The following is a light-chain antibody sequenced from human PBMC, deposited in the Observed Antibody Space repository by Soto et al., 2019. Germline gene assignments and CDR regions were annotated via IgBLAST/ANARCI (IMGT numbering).Light chain of an antibody. CDR2: AAS. J-gene: IGKJ1*01. V-gene: IGKV1-39*01. CDR3: QQSYSTPWT. CDR1: QSIRSY. Sequence: DIQMTQSPSSLSASVGDRFTITCRASQSIRSYLNWYQQKPGKAPQLLIYAASILQSGVPSRFSGSGSGTDFTLTISSLQPEDFATDYCQQSYSTPWTLGQGTKVEIK.